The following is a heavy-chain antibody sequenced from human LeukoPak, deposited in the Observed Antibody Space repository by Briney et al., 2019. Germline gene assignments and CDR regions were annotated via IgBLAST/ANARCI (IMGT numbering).Heavy chain of an antibody. J-gene: IGHJ5*02. D-gene: IGHD5-18*01. CDR2: INHSGST. CDR3: ARGKKTWIQLWFFDP. CDR1: GGSFGGYY. V-gene: IGHV4-34*01. Sequence: SETLSLTCAVYGGSFGGYYWSWIRQPPGKGLEWIGEINHSGSTNYNPSLKSRVTISVDTSKNQFSLKLSSVTAADTAVYYCARGKKTWIQLWFFDPWGQGTLVTVSS.